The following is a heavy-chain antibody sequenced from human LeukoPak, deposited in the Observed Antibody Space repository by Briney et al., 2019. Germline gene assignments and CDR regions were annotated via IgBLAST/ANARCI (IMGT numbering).Heavy chain of an antibody. D-gene: IGHD6-19*01. CDR1: GFSFNYAW. J-gene: IGHJ3*01. V-gene: IGHV3-15*01. Sequence: GGSLRLSCAASGFSFNYAWMDWVRRAPGKGLEWVGRIKSKTDGGTADYPAPVKGRFTISRDDSINTLYLQMNSLSTEDTATYYCTREDRHSSGWCGAFDLWGQGTTVTVSS. CDR2: IKSKTDGGTA. CDR3: TREDRHSSGWCGAFDL.